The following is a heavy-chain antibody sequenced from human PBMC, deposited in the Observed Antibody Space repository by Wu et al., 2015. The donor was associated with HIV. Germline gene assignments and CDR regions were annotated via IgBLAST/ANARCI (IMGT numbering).Heavy chain of an antibody. Sequence: QVQLVQSGAEVKKPGASVKVSCKASGYTFTGYYIHWVRQAPGQGFEWMGWINPNNDDTNYAQKFQGRVTMTRDTSINTAYIELRGLMSDDTAIYYCARAPYSLLYFYMDVWGNGTTVTVSS. CDR2: INPNNDDT. D-gene: IGHD5-18*01. CDR1: GYTFTGYY. J-gene: IGHJ6*03. CDR3: ARAPYSLLYFYMDV. V-gene: IGHV1-2*02.